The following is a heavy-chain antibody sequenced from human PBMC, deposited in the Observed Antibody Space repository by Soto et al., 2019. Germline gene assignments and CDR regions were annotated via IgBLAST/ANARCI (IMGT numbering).Heavy chain of an antibody. CDR3: ATDQSHYYDSSGYYFQH. D-gene: IGHD3-22*01. CDR2: FDPEDGET. Sequence: ASVKVSCKVSGYTLTELSMHWVRQAPGKGLEWMGGFDPEDGETIYAQKFQGRVNMTEDTSTDTAYMELSSLRSEDTAVYYCATDQSHYYDSSGYYFQHWGQGTLVTVSS. J-gene: IGHJ1*01. V-gene: IGHV1-24*01. CDR1: GYTLTELS.